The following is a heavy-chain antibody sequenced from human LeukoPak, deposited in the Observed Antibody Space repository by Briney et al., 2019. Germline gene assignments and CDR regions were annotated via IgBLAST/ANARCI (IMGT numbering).Heavy chain of an antibody. D-gene: IGHD1-1*01. J-gene: IGHJ3*02. V-gene: IGHV1-18*01. Sequence: ASVKVSCKASGYSFTVHGISWVRQAPGQGLEWMGWISPYNGQTKLTQKFQGRLIMDTETSTTTVYMELTSLKSDDTAVYYCARDHTGETFLDAFDIWGQGTLVAVSS. CDR2: ISPYNGQT. CDR3: ARDHTGETFLDAFDI. CDR1: GYSFTVHG.